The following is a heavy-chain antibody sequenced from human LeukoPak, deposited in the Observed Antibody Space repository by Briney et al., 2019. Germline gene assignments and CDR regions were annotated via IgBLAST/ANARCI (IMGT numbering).Heavy chain of an antibody. J-gene: IGHJ6*02. CDR2: IIDSGGNT. Sequence: PGGSLRLSCTASGFTFNTNGMSWVRQAPGKGLEWVSSIIDSGGNTYYADSVKGRFTISRDNSKNTLYLQMNSLRAEDTAVYYCAKGLGCSGGSCPRVYYGMDVWGQGTTVTVSS. D-gene: IGHD2-15*01. CDR3: AKGLGCSGGSCPRVYYGMDV. CDR1: GFTFNTNG. V-gene: IGHV3-23*01.